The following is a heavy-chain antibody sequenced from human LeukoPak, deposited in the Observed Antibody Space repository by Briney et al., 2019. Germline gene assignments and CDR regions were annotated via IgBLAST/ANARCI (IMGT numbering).Heavy chain of an antibody. D-gene: IGHD3-16*02. CDR2: INDSGST. CDR1: GLSFSGYY. V-gene: IGHV4-34*01. CDR3: ARCRYYDYVWGSYRQNELFDY. J-gene: IGHJ4*02. Sequence: SETLSLTCAVYGLSFSGYYWSWIRQPPGKGLEWIGEINDSGSTNYNPSLKSRVTISVDTSTNYFPLNLRSVDAADAAVYYCARCRYYDYVWGSYRQNELFDYWGQGTLVTVSS.